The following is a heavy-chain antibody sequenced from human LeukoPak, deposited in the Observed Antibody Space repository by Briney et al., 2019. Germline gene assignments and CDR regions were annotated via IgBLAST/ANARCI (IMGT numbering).Heavy chain of an antibody. D-gene: IGHD1-26*01. J-gene: IGHJ4*02. CDR1: GFTFSSYA. Sequence: GGSLRLSCAASGFTFSSYAMSWVRQAPGKGLEWVSAISGSGGSTYYADSVKGRFTISRDNSKNTLYLQMNSLRAEDTAVYYRAKDILPTTDFDYWGQGTLVTVSS. CDR2: ISGSGGST. CDR3: AKDILPTTDFDY. V-gene: IGHV3-23*01.